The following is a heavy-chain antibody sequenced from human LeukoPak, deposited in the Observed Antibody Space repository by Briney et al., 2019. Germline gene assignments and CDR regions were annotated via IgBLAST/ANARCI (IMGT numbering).Heavy chain of an antibody. CDR2: ISYDGSNK. D-gene: IGHD5-18*01. J-gene: IGHJ4*02. Sequence: GRSLRLSCAASGFTFSSFGMHWVRQAPGKGLEWVAVISYDGSNKYYADSVKGRFTISRDNSKNTLYLQMNSLRAEDTAVYYCAKVFSQAGYTYGYASLDYWGQGTLVTVSS. CDR3: AKVFSQAGYTYGYASLDY. V-gene: IGHV3-30*18. CDR1: GFTFSSFG.